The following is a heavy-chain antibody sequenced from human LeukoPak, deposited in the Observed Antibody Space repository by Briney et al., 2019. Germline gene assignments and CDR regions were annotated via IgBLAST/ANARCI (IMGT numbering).Heavy chain of an antibody. CDR3: ARGDSSGFARPFDC. Sequence: SSSSSTIYYADSVKGRFTISRDNAKNSLYLQMNSLRAEDTAVYYCARGDSSGFARPFDCWGQGTLVTVSS. V-gene: IGHV3-48*01. CDR2: SSSSSTI. J-gene: IGHJ4*02. D-gene: IGHD3-22*01.